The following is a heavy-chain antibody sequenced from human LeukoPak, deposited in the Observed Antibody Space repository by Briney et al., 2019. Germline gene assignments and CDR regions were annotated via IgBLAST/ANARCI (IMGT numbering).Heavy chain of an antibody. CDR3: ASIGGSYLGYYFDY. Sequence: SETLSLTCTVSGGSISSYYWSWIRQPPGKGLEWIGYIYYSGSTNYNPSLKSRVTISVDTSKNQFSLKLSSVTAADTAVYYCASIGGSYLGYYFDYWGQGTLVTVSS. D-gene: IGHD1-26*01. V-gene: IGHV4-59*01. CDR1: GGSISSYY. J-gene: IGHJ4*02. CDR2: IYYSGST.